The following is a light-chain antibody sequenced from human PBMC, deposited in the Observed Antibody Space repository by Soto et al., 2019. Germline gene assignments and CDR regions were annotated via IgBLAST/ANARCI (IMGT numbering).Light chain of an antibody. Sequence: DIVMTQSPDSLAVSLGERATINCKSSESVLYSSNNKNYLAWYQQKPGQPPKLLIYWASTRESGVPDRFSGSGSGTDFTLTISSLQAEDVAVYYCQQYYSTPFPYTFGQGTKLEIQ. CDR3: QQYYSTPFPYT. J-gene: IGKJ2*01. V-gene: IGKV4-1*01. CDR1: ESVLYSSNNKNY. CDR2: WAS.